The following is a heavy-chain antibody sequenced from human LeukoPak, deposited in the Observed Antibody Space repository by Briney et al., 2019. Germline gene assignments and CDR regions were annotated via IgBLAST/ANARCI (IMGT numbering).Heavy chain of an antibody. CDR2: IWIDGIRK. J-gene: IGHJ3*02. D-gene: IGHD3-22*01. CDR1: GFIFSSYS. CDR3: ARDLEDSSPFGAFDM. V-gene: IGHV3-33*08. Sequence: PGGSLRLSCVASGFIFSSYSMVWVRQVPGKGLEWVAAIWIDGIRKDYADSVKGRLTISRDNSKNTLYLQMNSLRAEDTAVYYCARDLEDSSPFGAFDMWGQGTMVTVSS.